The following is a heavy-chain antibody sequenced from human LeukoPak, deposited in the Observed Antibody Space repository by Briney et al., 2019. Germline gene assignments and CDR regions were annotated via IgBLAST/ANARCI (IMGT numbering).Heavy chain of an antibody. CDR3: ARDRQLGV. V-gene: IGHV1-18*01. CDR1: GYTFTNYG. D-gene: IGHD6-13*01. CDR2: ISTYNGNT. J-gene: IGHJ6*02. Sequence: GASVKVSCKASGYTFTNYGVTWVRQAPGQGLEWMGWISTYNGNTNYAQKFQGRVTMTTDTSTSTAYMELRSLRSDDTAAYYCARDRQLGVWGQGTTVTVSS.